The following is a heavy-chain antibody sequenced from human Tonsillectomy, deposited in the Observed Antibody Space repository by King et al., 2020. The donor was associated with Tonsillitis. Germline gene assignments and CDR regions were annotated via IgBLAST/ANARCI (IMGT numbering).Heavy chain of an antibody. CDR3: ARCYYDTSGSQEFDY. D-gene: IGHD3-22*01. CDR1: GGSFSTYY. CDR2: INDSGST. V-gene: IGHV4-34*01. Sequence: VQLQQWGAGLLKPSETLSLTCAVYGGSFSTYYWSWIRQPPGKGLEWIGDINDSGSTEYNPSLKSRVTLSVDTSKNQFSLKLSSVTAADTAVYYCARCYYDTSGSQEFDYWGQGTLVTVSS. J-gene: IGHJ4*02.